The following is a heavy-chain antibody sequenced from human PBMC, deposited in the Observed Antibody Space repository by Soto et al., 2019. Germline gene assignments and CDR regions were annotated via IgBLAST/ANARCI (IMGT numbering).Heavy chain of an antibody. CDR2: MNPNSGNT. V-gene: IGHV1-8*01. CDR1: GYTFTSYD. Sequence: ASVKVSCKASGYTFTSYDINWVRQATGQGLEWMGWMNPNSGNTGCAQKFQGRVTMTRNTSISTAYMELSSLRSEDTAVYYCARAEAYYDFWSGYYRFGYYYYMDVWGKGTTVTVSS. CDR3: ARAEAYYDFWSGYYRFGYYYYMDV. D-gene: IGHD3-3*01. J-gene: IGHJ6*03.